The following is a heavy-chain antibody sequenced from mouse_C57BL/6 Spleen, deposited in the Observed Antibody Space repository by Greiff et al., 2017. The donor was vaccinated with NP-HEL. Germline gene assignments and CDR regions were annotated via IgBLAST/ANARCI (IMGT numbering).Heavy chain of an antibody. D-gene: IGHD2-1*01. J-gene: IGHJ4*01. CDR1: GFTFSDYY. V-gene: IGHV5-16*01. Sequence: EVKLVESEGGLVQPGSSMKLSCTASGFTFSDYYMAWVRQVPEKGLEWVANINYDGSSTYYLDSLKSRFIISRDNAKNILYLQMSSLKSEDTATYYCARGYGKYRYYAMDYWGQGTSVTVSS. CDR3: ARGYGKYRYYAMDY. CDR2: INYDGSST.